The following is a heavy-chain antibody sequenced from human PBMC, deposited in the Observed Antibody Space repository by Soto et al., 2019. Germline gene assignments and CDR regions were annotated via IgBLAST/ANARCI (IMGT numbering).Heavy chain of an antibody. CDR1: GGSISSGDYY. J-gene: IGHJ4*02. CDR3: ARVLSPYDSSGYVDY. D-gene: IGHD3-22*01. V-gene: IGHV4-30-4*01. Sequence: LALTCTVSGGSISSGDYYWSWIRQPPGKGLEWIGYIYYSGSTYYNPSLKSRVTISVDTSKNQFSLKLSSVTAADTAVYYCARVLSPYDSSGYVDYWGQGTLVTVSS. CDR2: IYYSGST.